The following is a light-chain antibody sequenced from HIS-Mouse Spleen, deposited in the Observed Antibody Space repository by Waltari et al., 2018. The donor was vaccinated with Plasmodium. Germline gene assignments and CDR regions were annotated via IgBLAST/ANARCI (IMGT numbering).Light chain of an antibody. CDR2: KDS. CDR3: QSADSSATYVV. V-gene: IGLV3-25*03. CDR1: ALPKQY. J-gene: IGLJ2*01. Sequence: SYELTQPPSVSVSPGQTARITCSGDALPKQYAYWYQQKPGQAPVLVIYKDSERPSGFPERFAGSSSGTTVTLTISGVQAEDEADYYWQSADSSATYVVFGGGTKLTVL.